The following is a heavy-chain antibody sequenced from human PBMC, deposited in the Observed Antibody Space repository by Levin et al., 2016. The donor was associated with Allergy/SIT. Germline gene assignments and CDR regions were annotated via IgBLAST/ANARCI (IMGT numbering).Heavy chain of an antibody. CDR3: ARGTTAFDI. CDR2: IYYRGTT. Sequence: SETLSLTCTVSGDFGSSFYWSWFRQPPGKELEWIGYIYYRGTTTYNASLKSRVTISEDTSKSRFSLTMTSVTAADTAVYYCARGTTAFDIWGQGTSGHRLF. J-gene: IGHJ3*02. D-gene: IGHD1-14*01. V-gene: IGHV4-59*02. CDR1: GDFGSSFY.